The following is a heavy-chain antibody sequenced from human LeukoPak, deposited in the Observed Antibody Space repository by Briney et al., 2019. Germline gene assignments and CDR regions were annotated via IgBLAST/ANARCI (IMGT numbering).Heavy chain of an antibody. CDR1: GGTFSSYA. J-gene: IGHJ6*02. D-gene: IGHD3-16*01. CDR3: ARVSLRRNYYNYYGMDV. V-gene: IGHV1-69*13. Sequence: SVKVSCEASGGTFSSYAISWVRQAPGQGLEWMGGIIPIFGTANYAQKFQGRVTITADESTSTAYMELSSLRSEDTAVYYCARVSLRRNYYNYYGMDVWGQGTTVTVSS. CDR2: IIPIFGTA.